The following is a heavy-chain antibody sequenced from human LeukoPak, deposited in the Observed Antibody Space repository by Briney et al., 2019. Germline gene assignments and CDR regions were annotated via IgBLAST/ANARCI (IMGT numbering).Heavy chain of an antibody. V-gene: IGHV1-18*01. Sequence: ASVKVSCKASDYTFTSYGISWVRQAPGQGLEWMGWISAYNGNTNYAQKLQGRVTMTTDTSTSTAYMELRSLRSDDTAVYYCARDTYDSSGYYHYFDYWGQGTLVTVSS. CDR3: ARDTYDSSGYYHYFDY. CDR2: ISAYNGNT. J-gene: IGHJ4*02. CDR1: DYTFTSYG. D-gene: IGHD3-22*01.